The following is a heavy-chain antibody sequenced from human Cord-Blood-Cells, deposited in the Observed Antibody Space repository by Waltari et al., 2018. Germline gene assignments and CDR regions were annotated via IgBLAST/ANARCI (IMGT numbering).Heavy chain of an antibody. CDR2: SYWNDDK. CDR1: GFSPITSGVG. Sequence: QITLKESGPTLVKPTQTLTLTCTLSGFSPITSGVGEGWTRQPPGKALAWLALSYWNDDKRYRPSLKSRLPITKETSKSRVGLTMTKMDPVDTATYYCGHIWNWNPDYWGQGTLITVSS. D-gene: IGHD1-1*01. J-gene: IGHJ4*02. CDR3: GHIWNWNPDY. V-gene: IGHV2-5*01.